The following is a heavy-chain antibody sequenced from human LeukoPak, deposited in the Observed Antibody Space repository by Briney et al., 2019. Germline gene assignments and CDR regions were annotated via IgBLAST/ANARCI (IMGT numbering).Heavy chain of an antibody. Sequence: GASVKVSCKASGYTFTSYGISWVRQAPGQGLEWVGWISAYNGNTNYAQKLQGRVTMTTDTSTSTAYMELRSLRSDDTAVYYCARDYNYYDSSGYYPLTGFDPWGQGTLVTVSS. CDR3: ARDYNYYDSSGYYPLTGFDP. J-gene: IGHJ5*02. D-gene: IGHD3-22*01. CDR2: ISAYNGNT. V-gene: IGHV1-18*01. CDR1: GYTFTSYG.